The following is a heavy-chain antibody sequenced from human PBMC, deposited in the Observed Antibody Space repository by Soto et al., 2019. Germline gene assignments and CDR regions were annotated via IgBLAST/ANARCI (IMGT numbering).Heavy chain of an antibody. V-gene: IGHV3-64*04. CDR2: ISSNGGST. CDR3: ARDIAPWGVVAASWAPYYFDY. Sequence: GGSLRLSCSASGFTFSSYAMHWVRQAPGKGLEYVSAISSNGGSTYYADSVKGRFTISRDNSKNTLYLQMNSLRAEDTAVYYCARDIAPWGVVAASWAPYYFDYWGQGTLVTVSS. D-gene: IGHD2-15*01. CDR1: GFTFSSYA. J-gene: IGHJ4*02.